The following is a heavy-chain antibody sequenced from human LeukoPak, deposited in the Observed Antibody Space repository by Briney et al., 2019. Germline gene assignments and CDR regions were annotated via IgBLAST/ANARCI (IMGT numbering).Heavy chain of an antibody. CDR1: GFTFNSYG. Sequence: PGGSLRLSCAASGFTFNSYGMHWVRQAPGKGLEWVSGISASGGDTWYPDSVKGRFTISRDNSKNTLFLQMNSLRVEDTAIYYCAKDAAGPEYWGQGTRVTVSS. CDR2: ISASGGDT. D-gene: IGHD6-13*01. V-gene: IGHV3-23*01. CDR3: AKDAAGPEY. J-gene: IGHJ4*02.